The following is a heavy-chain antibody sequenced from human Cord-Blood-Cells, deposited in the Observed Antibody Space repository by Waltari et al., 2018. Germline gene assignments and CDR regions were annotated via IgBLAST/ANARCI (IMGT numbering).Heavy chain of an antibody. CDR1: GFTFSSYA. CDR2: ISGSGGST. V-gene: IGHV3-23*01. CDR3: AKDRSYYYDSSGYYY. J-gene: IGHJ4*02. D-gene: IGHD3-22*01. Sequence: EVQLLESGGGLVQPGGSLRLSCAASGFTFSSYAMTWVLQAPGKGLEWVSAISGSGGSTYYADAVKGRFTISRDNSKNTLYLQMNSLRAEDTAVYYCAKDRSYYYDSSGYYYWGQGTLVTVSS.